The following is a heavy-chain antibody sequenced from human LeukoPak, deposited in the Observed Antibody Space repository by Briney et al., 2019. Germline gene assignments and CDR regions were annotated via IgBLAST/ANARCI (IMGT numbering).Heavy chain of an antibody. Sequence: GASVKVSCKASGYTFTSYGISWVRQAPGQGLEWMGWISAYNGNTNYAQKLQGRVTMTTDTSTSTAYMELRSLRSDDTAVYYCARDPSSPYSSGWYFHYWGQGTLVTVSS. CDR3: ARDPSSPYSSGWYFHY. CDR1: GYTFTSYG. V-gene: IGHV1-18*01. D-gene: IGHD6-19*01. J-gene: IGHJ4*02. CDR2: ISAYNGNT.